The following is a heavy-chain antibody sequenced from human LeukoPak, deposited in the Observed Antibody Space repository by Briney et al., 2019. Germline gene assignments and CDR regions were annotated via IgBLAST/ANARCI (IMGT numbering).Heavy chain of an antibody. Sequence: PSETLSLTCTVSGGPIRSDNDYWGWVRQPPGEGLEWIGSIYYTGTTYASPSLKSRVTMSVDTSWSQFSLRLTSVTAADTAVYYCARSGAAEGPTHNWFDPWSQGSLVIVSS. CDR2: IYYTGTT. CDR3: ARSGAAEGPTHNWFDP. J-gene: IGHJ5*02. V-gene: IGHV4-39*01. CDR1: GGPIRSDNDY. D-gene: IGHD6-13*01.